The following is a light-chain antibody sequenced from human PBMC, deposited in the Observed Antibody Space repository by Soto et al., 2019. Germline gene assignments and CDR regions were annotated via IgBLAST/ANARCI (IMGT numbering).Light chain of an antibody. V-gene: IGKV3-20*01. J-gene: IGKJ1*01. Sequence: EIVLTHSPGTLSLSLGERATLSCRASQSVSSSYLAWYQQKPGQAPRLLIYGASSRATGIPDRFSGSGSGTDFTLTISRLEPEDFAVYYCQQYGSSRTFGQGTKVDIK. CDR3: QQYGSSRT. CDR1: QSVSSSY. CDR2: GAS.